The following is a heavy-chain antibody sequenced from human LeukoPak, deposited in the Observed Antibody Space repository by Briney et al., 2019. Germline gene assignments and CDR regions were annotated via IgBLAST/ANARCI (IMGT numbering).Heavy chain of an antibody. D-gene: IGHD3-9*01. CDR1: GYTFTTYG. J-gene: IGHJ4*02. V-gene: IGHV1-18*01. CDR3: ARETYSNILTGTDY. CDR2: ISTYDDNI. Sequence: ASVKVSCKASGYTFTTYGLSWVRQAPGEGLEWLGWISTYDDNIKYAQSLQGRLTLTIDTSTSTAYMELRSLTSDDTAVYYRARETYSNILTGTDYWGPGTLVTVSS.